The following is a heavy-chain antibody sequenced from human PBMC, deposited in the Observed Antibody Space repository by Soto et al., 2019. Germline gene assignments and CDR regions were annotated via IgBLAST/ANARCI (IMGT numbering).Heavy chain of an antibody. Sequence: QVQLVKSGAEVKKPGASVKVSCKASGYTFNSYYMHWVRQAPGQGLEWMGIINPSGGSTSYAQKFQGRVTMSRDKSTSTVYMELSRLRSEDTAVYYCSRGIDCSGVSCYWLARWGQGTMVTVSS. V-gene: IGHV1-46*02. J-gene: IGHJ5*02. D-gene: IGHD2-15*01. CDR3: SRGIDCSGVSCYWLAR. CDR1: GYTFNSYY. CDR2: INPSGGST.